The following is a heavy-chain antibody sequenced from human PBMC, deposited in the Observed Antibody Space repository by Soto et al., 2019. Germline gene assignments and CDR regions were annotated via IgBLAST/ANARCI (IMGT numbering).Heavy chain of an antibody. CDR1: GGSVSSGSYY. J-gene: IGHJ5*02. Sequence: PSETLSLTCTASGGSVSSGSYYWSWIRQPPGKGLEWIGYIYYSGSTNYNPSLKSRVTISVDTSKNQFSLKLSSVTAADTAVYYCARGGRSSSFKANWFDPWGQGTLVTVSS. CDR3: ARGGRSSSFKANWFDP. CDR2: IYYSGST. V-gene: IGHV4-61*01. D-gene: IGHD3-16*01.